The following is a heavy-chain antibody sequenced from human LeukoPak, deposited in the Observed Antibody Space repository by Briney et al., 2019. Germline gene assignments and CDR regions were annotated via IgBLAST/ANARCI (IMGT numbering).Heavy chain of an antibody. V-gene: IGHV3-53*01. CDR3: ARDLLKYVAMDV. CDR2: IESDGKT. J-gene: IGHJ6*02. D-gene: IGHD2-15*01. CDR1: GFTVSSND. Sequence: GGSLRLSCVASGFTVSSNDMTLVRQAPGKGLEWVSSIESDGKTHYSESVKGRFAISRDNSKSMLFLQLNSLRAEDTALYYCARDLLKYVAMDVWGQGTTVTVSS.